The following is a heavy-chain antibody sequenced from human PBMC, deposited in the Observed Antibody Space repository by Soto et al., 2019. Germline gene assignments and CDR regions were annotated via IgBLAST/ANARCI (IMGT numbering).Heavy chain of an antibody. Sequence: SETLSLTCTVSGASISSYYWSWIRQPPGKGLGWIGYIYYSGSTNYNPSLKSRVTISVDTSKNQFSLKLSSVTAADTAVYYCARAKGGLDYWGQGTLATVSS. D-gene: IGHD3-16*01. CDR1: GASISSYY. V-gene: IGHV4-59*01. CDR2: IYYSGST. J-gene: IGHJ4*02. CDR3: ARAKGGLDY.